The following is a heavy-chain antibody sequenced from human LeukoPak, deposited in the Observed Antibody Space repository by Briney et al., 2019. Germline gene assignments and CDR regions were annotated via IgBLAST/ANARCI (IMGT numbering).Heavy chain of an antibody. J-gene: IGHJ4*02. V-gene: IGHV3-30-3*01. D-gene: IGHD3-3*01. Sequence: QPGGSLRLSCAASGFTFSSYAMHWVRQAPGKGLEWVAVISYDGSNKYYADSVKGRFTISRDNSKNTLYLQMNSLRAEDTAVYYCARVRGGIFGVPKSGEEWGQGTLVTVSS. CDR3: ARVRGGIFGVPKSGEE. CDR2: ISYDGSNK. CDR1: GFTFSSYA.